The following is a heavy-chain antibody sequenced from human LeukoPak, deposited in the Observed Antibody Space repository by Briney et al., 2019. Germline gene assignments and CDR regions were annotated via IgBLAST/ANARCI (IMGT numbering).Heavy chain of an antibody. CDR1: GGSISDSY. V-gene: IGHV4-59*12. CDR2: IHYSGSA. D-gene: IGHD6-19*01. J-gene: IGHJ4*02. Sequence: SETLSLTCTVSGGSISDSYWSWIRQPPGKGLEWIAYIHYSGSANYNPSLKSRVTMSVDTSKNQFSLKLSSVTAADTAVYYCARESGYSSGWPSFDYWGQGTLVTVSS. CDR3: ARESGYSSGWPSFDY.